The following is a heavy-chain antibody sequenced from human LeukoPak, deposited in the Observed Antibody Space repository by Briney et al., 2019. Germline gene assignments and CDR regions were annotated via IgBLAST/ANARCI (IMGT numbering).Heavy chain of an antibody. V-gene: IGHV4-39*01. J-gene: IGHJ2*01. CDR3: ARRHRPYYYGSGSYWYFDL. Sequence: SETLSLTCTVPGGSISSNSDYWGWIRQPPGKGLEWIGTIYHSGSTYYKPSLKSRVTISVDTSKNQFSLKVNSVTAADTAVYYCARRHRPYYYGSGSYWYFDLWGRGTLVTVSS. CDR2: IYHSGST. CDR1: GGSISSNSDY. D-gene: IGHD3-10*01.